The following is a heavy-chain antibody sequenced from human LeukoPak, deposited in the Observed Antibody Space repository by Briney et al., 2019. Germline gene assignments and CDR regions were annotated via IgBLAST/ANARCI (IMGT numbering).Heavy chain of an antibody. J-gene: IGHJ4*02. CDR3: ALLPQWDPIDY. V-gene: IGHV3-30*03. D-gene: IGHD1-26*01. CDR1: GFTFSSYG. Sequence: GRSLRLSCAASGFTFSSYGMHWVRQAPGKGLXXVAVISYDGSNKYYADSVKGRFTISRDNSKNTLYLQMNSLRAEDTAVYYCALLPQWDPIDYWGQGTLVTVSS. CDR2: ISYDGSNK.